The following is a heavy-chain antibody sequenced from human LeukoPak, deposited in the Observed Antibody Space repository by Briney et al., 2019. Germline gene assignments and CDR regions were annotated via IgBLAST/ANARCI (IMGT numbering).Heavy chain of an antibody. D-gene: IGHD1-26*01. CDR3: ASAQIVGAYPYYYGMDV. J-gene: IGHJ6*02. Sequence: SQTLSLTCAISGDSVSSNSAAWNWIRQSPSRGLEWLGRTYYRSKWYYHYAVSMKSRITINPDTSKNQFSLQLNSVTAADTAVYYCASAQIVGAYPYYYGMDVWGQGTTVTVSS. CDR2: TYYRSKWYY. V-gene: IGHV6-1*01. CDR1: GDSVSSNSAA.